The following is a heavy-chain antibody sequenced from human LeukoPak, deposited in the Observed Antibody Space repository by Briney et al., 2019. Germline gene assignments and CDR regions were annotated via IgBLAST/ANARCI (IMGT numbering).Heavy chain of an antibody. CDR3: ARDRGGCSSTSCYGTFDY. D-gene: IGHD2-2*01. CDR2: INPNSGGT. CDR1: GYTFTGYY. V-gene: IGHV1-2*04. J-gene: IGHJ4*02. Sequence: ASVKVSCKASGYTFTGYYMHWVRQAPGQGLEWMGWINPNSGGTNYAQKFQGWVTMTRDTSISTAYMELSRLRSDDTAVYYCARDRGGCSSTSCYGTFDYWGQGTLVTVSS.